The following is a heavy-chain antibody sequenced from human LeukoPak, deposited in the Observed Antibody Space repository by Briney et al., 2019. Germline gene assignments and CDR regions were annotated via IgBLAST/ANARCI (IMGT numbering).Heavy chain of an antibody. V-gene: IGHV3-64D*06. CDR3: VKGRGGFGELFGAFDI. CDR2: ISTNGGST. D-gene: IGHD3-10*01. J-gene: IGHJ3*02. CDR1: GFTFSNYA. Sequence: GGSLRLSCSASGFTFSNYAIYWVRQAPGKGLEFVSVISTNGGSTYYADSVKGRFTISRDNSQNTLYLQMSSLRAEDTALYYCVKGRGGFGELFGAFDIWGQGTMVTVSS.